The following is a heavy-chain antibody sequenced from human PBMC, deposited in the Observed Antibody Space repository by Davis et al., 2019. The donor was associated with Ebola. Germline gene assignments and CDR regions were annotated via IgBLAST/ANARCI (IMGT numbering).Heavy chain of an antibody. CDR3: AREVSRNPYYYYGMDV. CDR1: GFTFSSYW. Sequence: GGSLRLSCAASGFTFSSYWMSWVRQAPGKGLEWVANIKQDGSEKYYVDSVKGRFTISRDNAKNSLYLQMNSLRAEDTAVYYCAREVSRNPYYYYGMDVWGQGTTVTVSS. CDR2: IKQDGSEK. J-gene: IGHJ6*02. V-gene: IGHV3-7*03.